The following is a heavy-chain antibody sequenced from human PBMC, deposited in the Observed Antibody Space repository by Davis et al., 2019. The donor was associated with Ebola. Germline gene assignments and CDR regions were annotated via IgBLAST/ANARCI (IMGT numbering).Heavy chain of an antibody. CDR2: ISSSSSYI. D-gene: IGHD3-3*01. CDR3: ARDQGGYDFWSGYNDY. CDR1: GFTFSRYS. Sequence: GESLKISCAASGFTFSRYSMNWVRQAPGKGLEWVSSISSSSSYIYYADSVKGRFTISRDNAKNSLYLQMNSLRAEDTAVYYCARDQGGYDFWSGYNDYWGQGTLVTVSS. V-gene: IGHV3-21*01. J-gene: IGHJ4*02.